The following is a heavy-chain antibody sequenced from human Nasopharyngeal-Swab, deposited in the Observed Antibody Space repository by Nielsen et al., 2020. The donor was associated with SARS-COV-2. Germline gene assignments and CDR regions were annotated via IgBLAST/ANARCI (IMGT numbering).Heavy chain of an antibody. CDR3: ARPTSIAAAGTMEDY. J-gene: IGHJ4*02. D-gene: IGHD6-13*01. Sequence: GESLKISCAASGFTFSSYWMSWVRQAPGKGLEWVANIKQDGSEKYYVDSVKGRFTISRDNAKNSLYLQMNSLRAEDTAVYYCARPTSIAAAGTMEDYWGQGTLVTVSS. CDR1: GFTFSSYW. V-gene: IGHV3-7*01. CDR2: IKQDGSEK.